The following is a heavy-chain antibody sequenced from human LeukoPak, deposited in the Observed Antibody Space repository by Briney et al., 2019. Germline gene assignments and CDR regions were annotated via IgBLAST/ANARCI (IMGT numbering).Heavy chain of an antibody. J-gene: IGHJ4*02. CDR1: GYTFTGYY. CDR2: INPNSGGT. D-gene: IGHD6-13*01. CDR3: ARADSSSWSPTLGY. Sequence: ASVKVSCKASGYTFTGYYMHWVRQAPGQGLEWMGWINPNSGGTNYAQKFQGWVTMTRDTSISTVYMELSRLRSDDTAVYNCARADSSSWSPTLGYWGQGTLVTVSS. V-gene: IGHV1-2*04.